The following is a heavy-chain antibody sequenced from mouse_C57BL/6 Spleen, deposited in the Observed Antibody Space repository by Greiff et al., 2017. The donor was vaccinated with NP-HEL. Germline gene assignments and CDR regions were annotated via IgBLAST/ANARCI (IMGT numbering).Heavy chain of an antibody. D-gene: IGHD1-1*01. V-gene: IGHV1-69*01. CDR2: IDPSDSYT. CDR1: GYTFTSYW. CDR3: ARPVVTPYWYFDV. J-gene: IGHJ1*03. Sequence: VQLQQPGAELVMPGASVKLSCKASGYTFTSYWMHWVKQRPGQGLEWIGEIDPSDSYTNYNQKFKGKSTLTVDKSSSTAYMQLSSLTSEDSAVYYCARPVVTPYWYFDVGGTGTTVTVSS.